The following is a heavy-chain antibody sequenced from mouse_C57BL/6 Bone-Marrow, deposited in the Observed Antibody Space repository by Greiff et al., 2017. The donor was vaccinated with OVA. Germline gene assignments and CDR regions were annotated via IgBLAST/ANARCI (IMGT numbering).Heavy chain of an antibody. D-gene: IGHD2-4*01. CDR3: ARGDYDYDAMDY. CDR2: IDPSGSYT. Sequence: QVQLQQPGAELVMPGASVKLSCKASGYTFTSYWMHWVKQRPGQGLEWIGEIDPSGSYTNYTQKFKGKSTLTVDKSSSTAYMQLSSLTSEDSAVDYWARGDYDYDAMDYWGQGTTLTVSS. CDR1: GYTFTSYW. J-gene: IGHJ2*01. V-gene: IGHV1-69*01.